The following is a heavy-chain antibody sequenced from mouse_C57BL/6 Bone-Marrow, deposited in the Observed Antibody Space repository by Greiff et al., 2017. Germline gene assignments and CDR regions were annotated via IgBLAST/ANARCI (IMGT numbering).Heavy chain of an antibody. V-gene: IGHV3-6*01. Sequence: EVKLVESGPGLVKPSQSLSLTCSVTGYSITSGYYWNWIRQFPGNKLEWMGYISYDGSNNYNPSLKNRISITRDTSKNQFFLKLNSVTTEDTATYYCARRGYYGNYGWYFDVWGTGTTVTVSS. CDR1: GYSITSGYY. D-gene: IGHD2-1*01. J-gene: IGHJ1*03. CDR3: ARRGYYGNYGWYFDV. CDR2: ISYDGSN.